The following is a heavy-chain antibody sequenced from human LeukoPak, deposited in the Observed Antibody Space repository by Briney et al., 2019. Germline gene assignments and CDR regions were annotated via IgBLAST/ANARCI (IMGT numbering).Heavy chain of an antibody. J-gene: IGHJ4*02. CDR3: ARSTHTSGYKF. CDR2: IDGDDDR. CDR1: GFSLTTSGMC. V-gene: IGHV2-70*01. D-gene: IGHD3-9*01. Sequence: SGPALLKPTQTLTLACDFSGFSLTTSGMCVSWIRQPPGKALEWLAVIDGDDDRYYSPSLKTRLTISKDTSKNQVVLTMTNMDPVDTATYFCARSTHTSGYKFWGRGTLVTVSS.